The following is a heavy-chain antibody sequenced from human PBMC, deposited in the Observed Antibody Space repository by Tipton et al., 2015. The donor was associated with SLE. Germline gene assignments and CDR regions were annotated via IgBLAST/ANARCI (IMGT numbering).Heavy chain of an antibody. J-gene: IGHJ3*02. CDR2: INHSGST. V-gene: IGHV4-34*01. CDR1: GGSISGYY. Sequence: TLSLTCTVSGGSISGYYWSWIRQPPGKGLEWIGEINHSGSTNYNPSLKSRVTISVDTSKNQFSLKLSSVTAADTAVYYCARGGPSSAFDIWGQGTMVTVSS. CDR3: ARGGPSSAFDI.